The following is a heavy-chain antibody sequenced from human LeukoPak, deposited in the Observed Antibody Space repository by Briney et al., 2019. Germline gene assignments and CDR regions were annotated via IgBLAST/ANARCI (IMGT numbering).Heavy chain of an antibody. CDR3: ARGTIAARYYYYYMDV. D-gene: IGHD6-6*01. CDR1: GYTFTGYY. J-gene: IGHJ6*03. CDR2: INPNSGGT. Sequence: ASVKVPCKASGYTFTGYYMHWVRQAPGQGLEWMGWINPNSGGTNYAQKFQGRVTMTRDTSISTAYMELSRLRSDDTAVYYCARGTIAARYYYYYMDVWGKGTTVTVSS. V-gene: IGHV1-2*02.